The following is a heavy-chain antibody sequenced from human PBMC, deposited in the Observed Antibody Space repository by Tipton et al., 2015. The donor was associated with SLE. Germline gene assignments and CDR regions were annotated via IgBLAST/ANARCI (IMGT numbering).Heavy chain of an antibody. V-gene: IGHV4-39*01. Sequence: TLSLTCTVSGGSISSISYYWGWIRQPPGKGLEWIGSIYYRGSTYYNPSLKNRVTISVDTSKNQFSLKLTSVTAADTAVYYCARHEHDFWSGYPFFDYWGQGTLVTVSS. J-gene: IGHJ4*02. CDR2: IYYRGST. CDR1: GGSISSISYY. CDR3: ARHEHDFWSGYPFFDY. D-gene: IGHD3-3*01.